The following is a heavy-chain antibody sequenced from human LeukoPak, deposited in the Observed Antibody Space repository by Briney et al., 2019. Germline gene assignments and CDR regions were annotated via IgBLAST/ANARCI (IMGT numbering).Heavy chain of an antibody. CDR2: IWYDGSKM. V-gene: IGHV3-33*06. CDR1: GFTFSASG. J-gene: IGHJ4*02. Sequence: PGGSLGLSCAASGFTFSASGMHWVRQAPGKGLEWVAVIWYDGSKMYYADSVKGRFTISRDYSKNTLYLQMNSLRAEDTAIYYCAKAAGYYGSGASGRIDYWGQGTLVTVSS. CDR3: AKAAGYYGSGASGRIDY. D-gene: IGHD3-10*01.